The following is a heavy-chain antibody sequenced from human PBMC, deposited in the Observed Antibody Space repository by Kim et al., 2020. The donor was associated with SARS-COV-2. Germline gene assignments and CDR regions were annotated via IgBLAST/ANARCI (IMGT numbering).Heavy chain of an antibody. CDR3: AGESSPYYYYGMDV. V-gene: IGHV4-59*13. Sequence: SETLSLTCTVSGGSISSYYWSWIRQPPGKGLEWIGYIYYSGSTNYNPSLKSRVTISVDTSKNQFSLKLSSVTAADTAVYYCAGESSPYYYYGMDVWGQGTTVTVSS. CDR2: IYYSGST. CDR1: GGSISSYY. J-gene: IGHJ6*02.